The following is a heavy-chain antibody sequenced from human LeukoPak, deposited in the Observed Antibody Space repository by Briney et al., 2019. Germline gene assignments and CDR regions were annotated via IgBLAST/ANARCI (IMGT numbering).Heavy chain of an antibody. CDR1: GDSVSSNSAA. J-gene: IGHJ6*02. Sequence: SQTLSLTCAISGDSVSSNSAAWNWIRQSPSRGLEWLGRTYYRSKWYNDYAVSVKSRITINPDTSKNQFSLQLNSVTPEDTAVYYCARAAAGRYNWSDGTYYYYGMDVWGQGTTVTVSS. D-gene: IGHD1-1*01. CDR3: ARAAAGRYNWSDGTYYYYGMDV. V-gene: IGHV6-1*01. CDR2: TYYRSKWYN.